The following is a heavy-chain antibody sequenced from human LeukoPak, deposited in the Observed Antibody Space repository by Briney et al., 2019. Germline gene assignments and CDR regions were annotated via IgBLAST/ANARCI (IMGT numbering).Heavy chain of an antibody. CDR2: ISSSGSTI. Sequence: AGGSLRLSCAASGFTFRDYYMSWICQAPGKGLEWVSYISSSGSTIYYADSVKGRFTISRDNAKNSLYLQMNSLRAEDTAVYYCARDLDCREFDYWGQGTLVTVSS. J-gene: IGHJ4*02. CDR1: GFTFRDYY. CDR3: ARDLDCREFDY. V-gene: IGHV3-11*04. D-gene: IGHD2-21*02.